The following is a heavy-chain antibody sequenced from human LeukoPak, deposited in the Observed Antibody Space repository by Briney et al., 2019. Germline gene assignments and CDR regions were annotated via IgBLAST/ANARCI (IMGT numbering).Heavy chain of an antibody. Sequence: SETLSLTCTVSGGSISSYYWSWIRQPPGEGQEWVGYIYYSGSTNYNPSLKSRVTISVDTSKNQFSLKLSSVTAADTAVYYCARGRWHYYDSSGYTDYWGQGTLVTVSS. CDR3: ARGRWHYYDSSGYTDY. J-gene: IGHJ4*02. V-gene: IGHV4-59*01. CDR1: GGSISSYY. D-gene: IGHD3-22*01. CDR2: IYYSGST.